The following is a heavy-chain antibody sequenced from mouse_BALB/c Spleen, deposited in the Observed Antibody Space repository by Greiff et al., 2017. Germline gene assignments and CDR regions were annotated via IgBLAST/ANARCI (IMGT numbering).Heavy chain of an antibody. CDR3: AREDDFTAWFAY. V-gene: IGHV5-17*02. CDR1: GFTFSSFG. D-gene: IGHD2-4*01. J-gene: IGHJ3*01. CDR2: ISSGSSTI. Sequence: EVKLVESGGGLVQPGGSRKLSCAASGFTFSSFGMHWVRQAPEKGLEWVAYISSGSSTIYYADTVKGRFTISRDNPKNTLFLQMTSLRSEDTAMYYCAREDDFTAWFAYWGQGTLVTVSA.